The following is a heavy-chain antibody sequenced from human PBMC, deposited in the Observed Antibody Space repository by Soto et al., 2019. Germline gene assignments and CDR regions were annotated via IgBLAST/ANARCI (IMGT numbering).Heavy chain of an antibody. CDR2: ISGSGDYT. CDR1: GFTFSSYA. CDR3: AKDSRSHPLVWFDP. J-gene: IGHJ5*02. Sequence: EVQLLESGGGLVQPGESLRLSCVASGFTFSSYAMTWVRQAPGKGLEWVSSISGSGDYTYFADSVKGRFNISRDNSKGTLYLQMSSLRVEDTAIYYCAKDSRSHPLVWFDPLGQGTLVTVSS. V-gene: IGHV3-23*01. D-gene: IGHD2-15*01.